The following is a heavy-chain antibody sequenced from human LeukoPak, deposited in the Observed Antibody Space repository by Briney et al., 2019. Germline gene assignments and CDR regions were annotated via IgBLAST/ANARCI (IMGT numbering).Heavy chain of an antibody. D-gene: IGHD1-14*01. J-gene: IGHJ4*02. V-gene: IGHV1-2*02. CDR3: ATSIEAEIWYFDY. CDR2: IDPKRGGT. CDR1: GYTFTGYY. Sequence: ASVKVSCKASGYTFTGYYMHWVRRAPGQGLEWMGWIDPKRGGTNYAQKFQGRVTMTRDTSISTAYMEVSRLRSDDTAVYYCATSIEAEIWYFDYWGQGTLVTVSS.